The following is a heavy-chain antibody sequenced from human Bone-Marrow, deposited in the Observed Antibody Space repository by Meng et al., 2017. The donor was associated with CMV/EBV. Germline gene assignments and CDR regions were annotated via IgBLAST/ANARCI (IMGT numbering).Heavy chain of an antibody. J-gene: IGHJ4*02. CDR1: GGSFSGYY. V-gene: IGHV3-11*04. CDR3: ARDGVVTPLDY. D-gene: IGHD4-23*01. Sequence: GGSLRLSCAVYGGSFSGYYWSWIRQAPGKGLEWVSYISSSGSTIYYADSVKGRFTISRDNAKNSLYLQMNSLRAEDTAVYYCARDGVVTPLDYWGQGTLVTVSS. CDR2: ISSSGSTI.